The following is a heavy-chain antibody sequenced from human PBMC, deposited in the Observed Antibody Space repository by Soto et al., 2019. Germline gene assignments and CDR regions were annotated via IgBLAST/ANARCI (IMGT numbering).Heavy chain of an antibody. CDR2: IYSGGST. CDR3: ARDYATMVDWFDP. V-gene: IGHV3-53*01. Sequence: GGSLRLSCAASGFTVSSNYMSWVRQAPGKGLEWVSVIYSGGSTYYADSVKGRFTISRDNSKNTLYLQMNSLRAEDTAVYYCARDYATMVDWFDPWGQGTLVTVSS. CDR1: GFTVSSNY. D-gene: IGHD3-10*01. J-gene: IGHJ5*02.